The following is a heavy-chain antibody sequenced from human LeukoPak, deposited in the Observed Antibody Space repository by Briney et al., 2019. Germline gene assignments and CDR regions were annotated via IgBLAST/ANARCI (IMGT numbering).Heavy chain of an antibody. CDR3: AREGIAAAGTTNFDY. J-gene: IGHJ4*02. Sequence: ASVKVSCKASGYTFTGYYMHWVRQGPGQGLEWMGWINPNSGGTNYAQKFQGWVTMTRDTSISTAYMELSRLRSDDTDVYYCAREGIAAAGTTNFDYWGQGTLVTVSS. D-gene: IGHD6-13*01. CDR2: INPNSGGT. CDR1: GYTFTGYY. V-gene: IGHV1-2*04.